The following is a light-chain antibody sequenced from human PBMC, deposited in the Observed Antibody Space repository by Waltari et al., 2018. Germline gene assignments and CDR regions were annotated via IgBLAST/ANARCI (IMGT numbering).Light chain of an antibody. CDR2: VNSDGSH. J-gene: IGLJ3*02. CDR3: QTGGHGTWV. CDR1: SGHSTNV. Sequence: QLVLTQSPSASASLGASVKLTCTLSSGHSTNVIAWLQKRPEKGPRFVMKVNSDGSHSKGDGIPDRFSGSSSGAERDRTISSLQSEDEADYYCQTGGHGTWVFGGGTKLTVL. V-gene: IGLV4-69*01.